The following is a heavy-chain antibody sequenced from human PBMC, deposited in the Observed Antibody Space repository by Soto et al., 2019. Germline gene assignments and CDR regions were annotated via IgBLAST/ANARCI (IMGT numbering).Heavy chain of an antibody. CDR1: GYTFTGYY. CDR2: INPNSGGT. V-gene: IGHV1-2*04. Sequence: GASVKLSCKASGYTFTGYYMHWVRQAPGQGLEWMGWINPNSGGTNYAQKFQGWVTMTRDTSISTAYMELSRLRSDDTAVYYCARGWGYYYDSSGFRDAFDIWGQGTMVTVSS. CDR3: ARGWGYYYDSSGFRDAFDI. J-gene: IGHJ3*02. D-gene: IGHD3-22*01.